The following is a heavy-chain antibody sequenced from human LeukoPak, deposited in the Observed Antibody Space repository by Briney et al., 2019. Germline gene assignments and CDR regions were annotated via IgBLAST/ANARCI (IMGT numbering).Heavy chain of an antibody. CDR3: ASLVG. Sequence: GGSLRLSCAASGFTFSSYGMHWVRQAPGKGLEWVAVISYDGSNKYYADSVEGRFTISRDNSKNTLYLQMNSLRAEDTAVYYCASLVGGGQGTLVTVSS. CDR2: ISYDGSNK. CDR1: GFTFSSYG. J-gene: IGHJ4*02. V-gene: IGHV3-30*03.